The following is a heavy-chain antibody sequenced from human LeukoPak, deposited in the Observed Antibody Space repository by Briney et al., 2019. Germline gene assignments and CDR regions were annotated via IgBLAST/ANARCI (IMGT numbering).Heavy chain of an antibody. CDR1: GFTVSSNF. CDR3: ARGPYSGRNWFDP. CDR2: IYSSATT. Sequence: GGSLRLSCAASGFTVSSNFMSWVRQAPGKGLEWVSVIYSSATTNYADFVKGRFTISRDTSKNTLYLQINSLRAEDTAVYYCARGPYSGRNWFDPWGQGTLVTVSS. D-gene: IGHD1-26*01. V-gene: IGHV3-53*01. J-gene: IGHJ5*02.